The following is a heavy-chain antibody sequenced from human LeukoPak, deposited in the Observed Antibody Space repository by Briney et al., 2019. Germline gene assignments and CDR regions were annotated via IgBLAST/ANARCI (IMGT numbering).Heavy chain of an antibody. CDR3: TTESTTGYSSSWYPLNY. V-gene: IGHV3-15*07. Sequence: PGGSLRLSCAASGFTFSNAWMNWVRQAPGKGLEWVGRIKSKTDGGTTEYAAPVKGRFTISRDDSKTALYLQMNSLKTEDTSVYYCTTESTTGYSSSWYPLNYWGQGTLVTVSS. CDR1: GFTFSNAW. CDR2: IKSKTDGGTT. J-gene: IGHJ4*02. D-gene: IGHD6-13*01.